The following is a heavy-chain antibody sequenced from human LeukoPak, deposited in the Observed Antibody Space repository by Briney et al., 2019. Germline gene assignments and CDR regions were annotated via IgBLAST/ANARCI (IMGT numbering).Heavy chain of an antibody. CDR1: GGTFSSYA. CDR3: ARDIRKYQLRSPGMDV. Sequence: SVKVSCKASGGTFSSYAISWVRQAPGQGLEWMGGIIPIFGTANYAQKFQGRVTMTRDMSTSTVYMELSSLRSEDTAVYYCARDIRKYQLRSPGMDVWGKGTTVTVSS. J-gene: IGHJ6*04. CDR2: IIPIFGTA. V-gene: IGHV1-69*05. D-gene: IGHD2-2*01.